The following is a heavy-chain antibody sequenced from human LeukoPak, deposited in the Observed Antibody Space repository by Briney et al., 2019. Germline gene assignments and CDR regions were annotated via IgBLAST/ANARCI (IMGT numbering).Heavy chain of an antibody. CDR3: ARGIQLQSWYYGMDV. CDR2: IIPIFGSA. V-gene: IGHV1-69*01. Sequence: ASVKVSCKASGGAFSGYAISWVRQAPGQGLEWMGGIIPIFGSANYAQKFQGRVTVTADESTSTAYLELSSLRSEDTAVYYCARGIQLQSWYYGMDVWGQGTTVTVSS. D-gene: IGHD5-18*01. CDR1: GGAFSGYA. J-gene: IGHJ6*02.